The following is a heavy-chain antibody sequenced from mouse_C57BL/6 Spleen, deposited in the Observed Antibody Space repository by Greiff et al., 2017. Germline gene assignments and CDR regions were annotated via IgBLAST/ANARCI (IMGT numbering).Heavy chain of an antibody. V-gene: IGHV1-82*01. CDR1: GYAFSSSW. J-gene: IGHJ2*01. D-gene: IGHD1-1*01. Sequence: QVQLQQSGPELVKPGASVKISCKASGYAFSSSWMNWVKQRPGKGLEWIGRIYPGDGDTNYNGKFKGKATQTADKSSSTAYMQLSSLTSEDSAVYFCARWHYGSSYPFDYWGQGTTLTVSS. CDR3: ARWHYGSSYPFDY. CDR2: IYPGDGDT.